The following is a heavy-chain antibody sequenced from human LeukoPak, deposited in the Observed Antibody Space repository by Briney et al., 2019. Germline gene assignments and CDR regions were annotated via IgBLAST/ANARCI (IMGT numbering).Heavy chain of an antibody. CDR2: IYHSGST. Sequence: SGTLSLTCAVSGGSLSSSKWWSWVRQPPGKGLEWIGEIYHSGSTNYNPSLKSRVTISVDKSNNQFSLKLSSVTAADTAVYYCATEISSSRKWFDPWGQGTLVTVSS. D-gene: IGHD6-6*01. CDR3: ATEISSSRKWFDP. J-gene: IGHJ5*02. V-gene: IGHV4-4*02. CDR1: GGSLSSSKW.